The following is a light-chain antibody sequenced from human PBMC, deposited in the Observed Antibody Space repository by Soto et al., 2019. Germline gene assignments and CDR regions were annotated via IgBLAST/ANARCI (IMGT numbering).Light chain of an antibody. Sequence: EIGLTQSAATLSVSPGERVTLSCRAQKNRHCFLNWYQQRPGQAPRPLIYDGSKRAAGVPDRISGDGSGTDYTLTISSLEPEDFAVYYCQQRTRWPMTFGQGTRLEI. J-gene: IGKJ5*01. CDR1: KNRHCF. CDR3: QQRTRWPMT. V-gene: IGKV3-11*01. CDR2: DGS.